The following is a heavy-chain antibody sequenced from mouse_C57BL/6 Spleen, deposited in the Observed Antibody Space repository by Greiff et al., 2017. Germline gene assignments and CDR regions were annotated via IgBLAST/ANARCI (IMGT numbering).Heavy chain of an antibody. CDR1: GYTFTSYW. D-gene: IGHD1-1*01. CDR2: INPSNGGT. J-gene: IGHJ2*01. V-gene: IGHV1-53*01. CDR3: AREGLTTVVANFDY. Sequence: QVQLKQPGPELVKPGASVKLSCKASGYTFTSYWMHWVKQRPGQGLEWIGNINPSNGGTNYNEKFKSKATLTVDKSSSTAYMQLSSLTSEDSAVYYCAREGLTTVVANFDYWGQGTTLTVSS.